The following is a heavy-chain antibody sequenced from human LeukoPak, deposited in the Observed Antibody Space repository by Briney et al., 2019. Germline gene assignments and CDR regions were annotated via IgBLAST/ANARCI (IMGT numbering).Heavy chain of an antibody. J-gene: IGHJ6*03. D-gene: IGHD2-2*01. Sequence: ASVKVSCKASGYTFTGCYMHWVRQAPGQGLEWMGWINPNSGGTNYAQKFQGRVTMTRDTSISTAYMELSRLRSDDTAVYYCARGRRPFRYCSSTSCHNMDVWGKGTTVTVSS. CDR1: GYTFTGCY. CDR3: ARGRRPFRYCSSTSCHNMDV. V-gene: IGHV1-2*02. CDR2: INPNSGGT.